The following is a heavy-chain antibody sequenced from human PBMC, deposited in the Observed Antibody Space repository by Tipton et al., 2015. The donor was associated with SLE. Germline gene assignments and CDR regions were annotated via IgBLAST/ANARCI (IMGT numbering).Heavy chain of an antibody. CDR1: GFTFSSYG. CDR2: IRYDESNE. D-gene: IGHD3-3*01. CDR3: VKRNYDFWSGYYFDS. J-gene: IGHJ4*02. V-gene: IGHV3-30*02. Sequence: SLRLSCVASGFTFSSYGMHWVRQAPGKGLEWVAYIRYDESNEYYAESVKGRFTISRDNSKNTLCLQMSSLKPEDTAVYYCVKRNYDFWSGYYFDSWGQGTLVTVSS.